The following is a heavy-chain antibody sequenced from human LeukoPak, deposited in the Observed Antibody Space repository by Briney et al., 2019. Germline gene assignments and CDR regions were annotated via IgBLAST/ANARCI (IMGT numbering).Heavy chain of an antibody. CDR3: ARDGRITIFGVVINDYYYYGMDV. V-gene: IGHV3-21*01. J-gene: IGHJ6*02. D-gene: IGHD3-3*01. Sequence: GGSLRLSCAASGFTFSSYSMNWVRQAPGKGLEWVSSISSSSSYTYYADSVKGRFTISRDNAKNSLYLQMNSLRAEDTAVYYCARDGRITIFGVVINDYYYYGMDVWGQGTTVTVSS. CDR2: ISSSSSYT. CDR1: GFTFSSYS.